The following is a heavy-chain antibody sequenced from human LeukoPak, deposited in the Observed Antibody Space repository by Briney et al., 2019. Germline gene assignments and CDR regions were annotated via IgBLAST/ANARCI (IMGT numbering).Heavy chain of an antibody. V-gene: IGHV4-38-2*01. J-gene: IGHJ4*02. CDR1: GYSISSGYY. CDR2: IYHSGST. CDR3: ARQARYSSSGSGY. D-gene: IGHD6-6*01. Sequence: PSETLSLTCAVSGYSISSGYYWGWIRQPPGQGLEWIGNIYHSGSTYYNPSLKSRVTISVDTSKNQFSLKLSSVTAADTAVYYCARQARYSSSGSGYWGQGTLVTVSS.